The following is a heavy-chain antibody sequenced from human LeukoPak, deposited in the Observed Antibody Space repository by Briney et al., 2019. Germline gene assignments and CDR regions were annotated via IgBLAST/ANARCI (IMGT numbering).Heavy chain of an antibody. Sequence: GGPLRLSCAVSGFTFRTYWMHWVRQVPGEGLVWVSRINEDGSITNYADSVKGRFSISRDNAKNTLYLQMNSLRAEDTAVYYCARRVVVPAAPYYFDYWGQGTLVTVSS. CDR2: INEDGSIT. V-gene: IGHV3-74*01. CDR1: GFTFRTYW. CDR3: ARRVVVPAAPYYFDY. D-gene: IGHD2-2*01. J-gene: IGHJ4*02.